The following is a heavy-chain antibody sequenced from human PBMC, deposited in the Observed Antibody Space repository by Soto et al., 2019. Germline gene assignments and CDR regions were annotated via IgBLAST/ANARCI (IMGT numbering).Heavy chain of an antibody. CDR3: ATMGTPATGLYYFDY. CDR1: GGSIISYG. CDR2: IYYSGST. Sequence: SETLCLTCTVSGGSIISYGWSWILQPPGKGLEWIGYIYYSGSTYYNVSLKSRVTISVDTSKNQFSLNLSFVTAADTAVYYCATMGTPATGLYYFDYWGQGTLVTVSS. V-gene: IGHV4-59*08. J-gene: IGHJ4*02. D-gene: IGHD2-15*01.